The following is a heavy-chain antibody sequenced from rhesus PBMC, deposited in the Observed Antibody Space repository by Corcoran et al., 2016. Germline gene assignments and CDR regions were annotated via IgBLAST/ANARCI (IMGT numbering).Heavy chain of an antibody. Sequence: QVQLQESGPGVVKPSETLSLTCAVSGGSISDSYRWSWIRQPPGRGLEWVGYIYGSSTSTNYNPSLKSRVTISKDTSKNQFSLKLSSVTAADTAVYYCARNYYGSGYYYYFDYWGQGVLVTVSS. CDR1: GGSISDSYR. CDR3: ARNYYGSGYYYYFDY. D-gene: IGHD3-28*01. CDR2: IYGSSTST. V-gene: IGHV4S10*01. J-gene: IGHJ4*01.